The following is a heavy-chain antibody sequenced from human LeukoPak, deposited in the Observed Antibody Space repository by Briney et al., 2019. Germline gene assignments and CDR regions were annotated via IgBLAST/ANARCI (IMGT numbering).Heavy chain of an antibody. CDR1: GYSFTSYC. J-gene: IGHJ5*02. CDR2: IYPGDCDT. CDR3: ARWVGGQERDNWFDP. V-gene: IGHV5-51*01. Sequence: GESLKTSCKGSGYSFTSYCIGWVRQMPGKGLEWRGIIYPGDCDTRYSPSFQGQVTISADKSIRTAYLQWSSLKASDTAMYYCARWVGGQERDNWFDPWGQGTLVTVSS. D-gene: IGHD3-10*01.